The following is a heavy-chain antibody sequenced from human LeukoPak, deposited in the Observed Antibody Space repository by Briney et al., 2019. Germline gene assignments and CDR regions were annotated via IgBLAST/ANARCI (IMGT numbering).Heavy chain of an antibody. Sequence: SETLSLSCTVSGGSISSGSYYWSWIRQPAGKGLEWIGRIYTSGSTNYNPSLKSRVTISVDTSKNQFSLKLSSVTAADTAVYYCAREDYANAFDIWGQGTMVTVSS. J-gene: IGHJ3*02. D-gene: IGHD4-17*01. CDR2: IYTSGST. CDR3: AREDYANAFDI. V-gene: IGHV4-61*02. CDR1: GGSISSGSYY.